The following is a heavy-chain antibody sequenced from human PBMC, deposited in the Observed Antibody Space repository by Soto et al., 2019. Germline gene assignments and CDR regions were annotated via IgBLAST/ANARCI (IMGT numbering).Heavy chain of an antibody. CDR1: GYSFTSYW. Sequence: EVQLVQSGAEVKKPGESLRISCKGSGYSFTSYWISWVRQMPGKGLEWMGRIEPSDSYTNYSPSFQGHVTISADKSISTAYLQWSSLKASDTAIYYCARHYNILTGYDYWGQVTLVTVSS. V-gene: IGHV5-10-1*01. J-gene: IGHJ4*02. D-gene: IGHD3-9*01. CDR2: IEPSDSYT. CDR3: ARHYNILTGYDY.